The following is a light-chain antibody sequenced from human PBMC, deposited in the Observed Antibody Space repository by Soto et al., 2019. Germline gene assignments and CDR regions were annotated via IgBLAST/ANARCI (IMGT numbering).Light chain of an antibody. J-gene: IGKJ1*01. CDR3: QQYASSPLT. CDR1: QSVYNNY. Sequence: EIVLTHSPGTLSLSPGERATLSCRASQSVYNNYLAWYQLKPGQAPRLVIYGASSRATGIPDRFSASGSGTDFTLTISGLEPEDFAVYYCQQYASSPLTFGQGTKVEIK. CDR2: GAS. V-gene: IGKV3-20*01.